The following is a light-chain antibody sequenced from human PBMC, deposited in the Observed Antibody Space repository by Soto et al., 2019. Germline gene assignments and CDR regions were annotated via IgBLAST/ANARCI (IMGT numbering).Light chain of an antibody. J-gene: IGKJ1*01. CDR3: QQSFSTPWT. V-gene: IGKV3D-15*01. Sequence: IVMTQKPATLSVSPGERATLSCRASQSISTKLAWYQQKPGQAPRLLIYGASSRATGIPDRFSGSGSGTDFTLTISSLQPEDFATYYCQQSFSTPWTFGQGSKV. CDR1: QSISTK. CDR2: GAS.